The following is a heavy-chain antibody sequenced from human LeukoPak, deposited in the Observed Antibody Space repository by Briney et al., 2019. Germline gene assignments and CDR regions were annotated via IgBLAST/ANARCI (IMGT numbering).Heavy chain of an antibody. CDR2: IYSNGNT. D-gene: IGHD6-6*01. J-gene: IGHJ3*02. CDR3: AREYSSSSRAFDI. Sequence: SETLSLTCAVSGYSISSVYYWGWIRQPPGKGLGWVGSIYSNGNTYYNQSFKSRVTISVDASKNQFSLKLSTVTAADTAVSYCAREYSSSSRAFDIWGQGTMVTVSS. CDR1: GYSISSVYY. V-gene: IGHV4-38-2*02.